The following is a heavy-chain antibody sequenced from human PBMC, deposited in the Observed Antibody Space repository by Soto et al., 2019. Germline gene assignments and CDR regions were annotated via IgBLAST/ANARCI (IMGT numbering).Heavy chain of an antibody. CDR3: AKDQYSSGWYRL. CDR2: ITGSGGTT. J-gene: IGHJ4*02. D-gene: IGHD6-19*01. Sequence: EVQLLESGGGLVQPGGSLRLSCAASGFTFSSYAMTWVRQAPGKGLEWVSAITGSGGTTYYADSVKGRFTISRENSKNTVYLQMNSLRAEDTAVYYCAKDQYSSGWYRLWGQGTLVTVSS. CDR1: GFTFSSYA. V-gene: IGHV3-23*01.